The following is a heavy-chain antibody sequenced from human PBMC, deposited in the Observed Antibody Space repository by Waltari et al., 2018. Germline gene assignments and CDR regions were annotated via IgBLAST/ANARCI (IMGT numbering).Heavy chain of an antibody. CDR1: GGSISSSSYY. Sequence: QLQLQESGPGLVKPSETLSLTCTVSGGSISSSSYYWGWIRQPPGKGLEWIGSIYYSGSTYYNPSLKSRVTISVDTSKNQFSRKLSSVTAADTAVYYCARLSEVKYSYGNDYGDYDFDYWGQGTLVTVSS. J-gene: IGHJ4*02. D-gene: IGHD4-17*01. CDR2: IYYSGST. V-gene: IGHV4-39*01. CDR3: ARLSEVKYSYGNDYGDYDFDY.